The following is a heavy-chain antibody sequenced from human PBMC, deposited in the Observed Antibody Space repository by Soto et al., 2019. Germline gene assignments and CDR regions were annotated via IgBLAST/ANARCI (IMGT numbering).Heavy chain of an antibody. CDR1: GFSLSTSGVG. Sequence: QITLKESGPTLVKPTQTLTLTCTFSGFSLSTSGVGVGWIRQPPGKALEWLALIYWDDDKRYSPSLKNRLTTTQDPSKKQVVTTMTNKDLVDTATYCCAHSASLGSIVVDFYYCGQGTLVTVSS. J-gene: IGHJ4*02. V-gene: IGHV2-5*02. CDR2: IYWDDDK. D-gene: IGHD1-26*01. CDR3: AHSASLGSIVVDFYY.